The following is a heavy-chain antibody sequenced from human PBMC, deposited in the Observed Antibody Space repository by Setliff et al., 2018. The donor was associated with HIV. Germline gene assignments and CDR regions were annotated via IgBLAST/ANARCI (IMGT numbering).Heavy chain of an antibody. J-gene: IGHJ3*02. CDR2: ITSGGSHI. CDR3: AKDRTGGYDAFDI. CDR1: GFTFSSYT. D-gene: IGHD7-27*01. Sequence: PGGSLRLSCAASGFTFSSYTMNWVRQAPGKGLEWVSSITSGGSHIFYTDSVKGRFTISRDNARNSLYLQMNSLRAEDTALYYCAKDRTGGYDAFDIWGPGTMVTVSS. V-gene: IGHV3-21*04.